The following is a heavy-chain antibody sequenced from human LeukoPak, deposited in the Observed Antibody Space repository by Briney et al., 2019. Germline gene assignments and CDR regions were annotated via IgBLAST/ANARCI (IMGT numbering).Heavy chain of an antibody. CDR2: ISSSGTTI. CDR1: GFTFSSYE. Sequence: GGSLRLSCAASGFTFSSYEMNWVRQAPGKGLEWVSYISSSGTTIYYADSVKGRFTISRDNAKNSLFLQVNSLRAEDTAVYYCARSSGTYHFDYWGQGTLVAVSS. J-gene: IGHJ4*02. V-gene: IGHV3-48*03. D-gene: IGHD1-26*01. CDR3: ARSSGTYHFDY.